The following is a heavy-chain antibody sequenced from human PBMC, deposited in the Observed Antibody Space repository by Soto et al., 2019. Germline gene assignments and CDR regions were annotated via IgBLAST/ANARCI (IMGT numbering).Heavy chain of an antibody. Sequence: PSVKVSCKASGYTFTSYGISWVRQAPGQGLGCMGWISAYNGNTNYAQKLKGRVTMTTDTSTSTAYMERRSLRSDDTAVYYCARSGDYGDHDAFDIWGQGTMVTVSS. J-gene: IGHJ3*02. CDR1: GYTFTSYG. CDR2: ISAYNGNT. D-gene: IGHD4-17*01. CDR3: ARSGDYGDHDAFDI. V-gene: IGHV1-18*04.